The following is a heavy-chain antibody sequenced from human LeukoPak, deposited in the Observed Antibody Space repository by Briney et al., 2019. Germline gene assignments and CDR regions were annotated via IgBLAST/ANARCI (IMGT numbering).Heavy chain of an antibody. V-gene: IGHV3-30-3*01. CDR2: ISYDGSNK. Sequence: GGSLRLSCAASGFTFSSYAMHWVRQAPGKGLEWVAVISYDGSNKYYADSVKGRFTISRDNSKNTLYLQMNSLRAEDAAVYYCARDRALNTAMVISGFDPWGQGTLVTVSS. D-gene: IGHD5-18*01. CDR1: GFTFSSYA. J-gene: IGHJ5*02. CDR3: ARDRALNTAMVISGFDP.